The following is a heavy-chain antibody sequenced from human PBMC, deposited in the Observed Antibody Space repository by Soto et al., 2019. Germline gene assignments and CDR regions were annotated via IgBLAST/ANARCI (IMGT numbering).Heavy chain of an antibody. CDR1: GGSISSSSYY. Sequence: LSLTCTVSGGSISSSSYYWAWIRRPPGKGLEWIGSIYHSGTTYYNPSLKSRVTISVDTSRNQFSLKLSSVTAADSAVYYCASANYPGGGMDVWGQGTTVTVSS. CDR3: ASANYPGGGMDV. D-gene: IGHD1-26*01. CDR2: IYHSGTT. J-gene: IGHJ6*02. V-gene: IGHV4-39*07.